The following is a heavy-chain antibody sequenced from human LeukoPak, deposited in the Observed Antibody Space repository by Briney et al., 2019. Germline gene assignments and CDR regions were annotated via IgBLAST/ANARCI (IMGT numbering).Heavy chain of an antibody. J-gene: IGHJ4*02. D-gene: IGHD3-10*01. Sequence: GGSLRLSCAASGFTFSDYSMNWVRQAPGKGLEWVSSISSSSSYIYYADSVKGRFTISRDNAKNSLYLQMNSLRAEDTAVYYCAPHITMVRGVIIEIDYWGQGTLVTVSS. V-gene: IGHV3-21*01. CDR1: GFTFSDYS. CDR3: APHITMVRGVIIEIDY. CDR2: ISSSSSYI.